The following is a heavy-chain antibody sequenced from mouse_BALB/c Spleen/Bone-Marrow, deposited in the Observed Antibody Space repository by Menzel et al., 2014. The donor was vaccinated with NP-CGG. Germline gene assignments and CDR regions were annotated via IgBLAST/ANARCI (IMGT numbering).Heavy chain of an antibody. V-gene: IGHV1-69*01. D-gene: IGHD2-4*01. CDR2: IDTSDSYT. CDR3: ARKYDYYYAMDY. Sequence: VQLVESGAELVMPGASVKMSCKASGYTFTDYWMHWVKQRPGQGLEWIGAIDTSDSYTSYNQKFKGKATLTVDESSSTAYMQLSSLTSEDSAVYYCARKYDYYYAMDYWGQGNSVTVSS. J-gene: IGHJ4*01. CDR1: GYTFTDYW.